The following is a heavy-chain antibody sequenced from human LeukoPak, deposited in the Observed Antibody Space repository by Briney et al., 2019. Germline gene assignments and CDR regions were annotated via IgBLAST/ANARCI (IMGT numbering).Heavy chain of an antibody. CDR3: ATAPGEYTSSTSWFDP. CDR1: GGSISSYC. Sequence: PSETLSLTCTVSGGSISSYCWSWIRQPPGKGLEWIGYIYYSGSTNYNPSLKSRVTISVDTSKNQFSLKLSSVTAADTAVYYCATAPGEYTSSTSWFDPWGQGTLVTVSS. D-gene: IGHD6-6*01. J-gene: IGHJ5*02. V-gene: IGHV4-59*12. CDR2: IYYSGST.